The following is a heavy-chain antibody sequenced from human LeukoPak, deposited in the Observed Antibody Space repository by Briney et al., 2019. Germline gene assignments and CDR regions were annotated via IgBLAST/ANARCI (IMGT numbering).Heavy chain of an antibody. CDR1: GFTFSSYG. CDR3: ARSYCSSASCPSRFDY. CDR2: IWYDGSNK. V-gene: IGHV3-33*01. Sequence: GGSLRLSCAASGFTFSSYGMPWVRQVPGKGLEWVAVIWYDGSNKYYADSVKGRFTISRDNSKNTLYLQMNSLRAEDTAVYYCARSYCSSASCPSRFDYWGQGTLVTVSS. D-gene: IGHD2-2*01. J-gene: IGHJ4*02.